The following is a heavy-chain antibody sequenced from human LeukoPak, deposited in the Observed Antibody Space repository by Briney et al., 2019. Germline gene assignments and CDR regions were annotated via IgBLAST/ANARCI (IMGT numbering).Heavy chain of an antibody. CDR3: ARGPYYYDSSGYYPLDY. V-gene: IGHV1-69*01. Sequence: SVKVSCKASGGTFSSYAISWVRQAPGQGLEWMGGIIPIFGTANYAQKFQGRVTITADESTSTAYMELSSLRSEDTAVYYCARGPYYYDSSGYYPLDYWGQGTPVTVSS. CDR2: IIPIFGTA. D-gene: IGHD3-22*01. J-gene: IGHJ4*02. CDR1: GGTFSSYA.